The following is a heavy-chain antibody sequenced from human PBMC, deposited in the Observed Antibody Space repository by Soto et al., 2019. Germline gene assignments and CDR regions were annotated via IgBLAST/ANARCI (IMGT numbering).Heavy chain of an antibody. J-gene: IGHJ4*02. CDR2: IYHSGST. Sequence: SETLSLTCAVSGGSISSGGYSWSWIRQPPGKGLEWIGYIYHSGSTYYNPSLKSRVTISVDRSKNQFSLKLSSVTAADTAVYYCARGGLWFGVDYWGQGTLVTVSS. CDR1: GGSISSGGYS. V-gene: IGHV4-30-2*01. CDR3: ARGGLWFGVDY. D-gene: IGHD3-10*01.